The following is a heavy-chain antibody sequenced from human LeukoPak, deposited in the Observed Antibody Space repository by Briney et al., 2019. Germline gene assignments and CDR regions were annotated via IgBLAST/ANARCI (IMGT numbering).Heavy chain of an antibody. J-gene: IGHJ4*02. V-gene: IGHV3-23*01. D-gene: IGHD2-15*01. CDR2: ISGSGGST. Sequence: GGSLRLSCAASGFTFSSYAMSWVRQAPGKGLEWVSAISGSGGSTYYADSVKGRFTISRDNSKNTLYLQMNSLGAEDTAVYYCAKVFPYCSGGSCYSGGQYYFDYWGQGTLVTVSS. CDR1: GFTFSSYA. CDR3: AKVFPYCSGGSCYSGGQYYFDY.